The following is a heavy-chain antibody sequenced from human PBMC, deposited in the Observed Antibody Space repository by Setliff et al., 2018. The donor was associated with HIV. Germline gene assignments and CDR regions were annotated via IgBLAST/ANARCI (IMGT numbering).Heavy chain of an antibody. J-gene: IGHJ6*02. D-gene: IGHD6-13*01. CDR1: GGSISSSNW. CDR3: ARDLKQLAPYYYYYYGMDV. Sequence: SETLSLTCTVSGGSISSSNWRSWVRQPPGKGLEWIGEIYHSGSTNYNPSLKSRVTISVDKSKNQFSLKLSSVTAADTAVYYCARDLKQLAPYYYYYYGMDVWGQGTTVTVSS. V-gene: IGHV4-4*02. CDR2: IYHSGST.